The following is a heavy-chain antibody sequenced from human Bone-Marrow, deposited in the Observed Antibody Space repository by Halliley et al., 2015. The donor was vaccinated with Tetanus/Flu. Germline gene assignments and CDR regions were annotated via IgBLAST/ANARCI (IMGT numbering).Heavy chain of an antibody. CDR1: GGSISSGGYF. CDR3: AVQRDSYFDS. J-gene: IGHJ4*02. V-gene: IGHV4-30-4*01. CDR2: ISHDGNT. Sequence: TLSLTCAVSGGSISSGGYFWSWSRQPPGKGLEWIGYISHDGNTHYNSSLRSRLTISLDTSKNHFTLKLNSVTAADTAVYFCAVQRDSYFDSWGQGTLVTVSS. D-gene: IGHD1-1*01.